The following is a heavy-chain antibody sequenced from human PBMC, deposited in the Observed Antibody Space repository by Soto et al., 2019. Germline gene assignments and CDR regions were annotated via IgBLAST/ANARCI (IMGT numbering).Heavy chain of an antibody. CDR3: AAEDTARGGFDP. J-gene: IGHJ5*02. CDR2: IYHSGST. CDR1: GGSISSGGYS. Sequence: PSETLSLTCAVSGGSISSGGYSWSWIRQPPGKGLEWIGYIYHSGSTYYNPSLKSRVTISVDRSKNQFSLKMSSVTAADTAVYYCAAEDTARGGFDPWGQGTLVTVS. V-gene: IGHV4-30-2*01. D-gene: IGHD5-18*01.